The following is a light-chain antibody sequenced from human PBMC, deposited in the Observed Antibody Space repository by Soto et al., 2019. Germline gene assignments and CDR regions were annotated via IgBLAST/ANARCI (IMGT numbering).Light chain of an antibody. J-gene: IGKJ1*01. CDR1: QSISSN. V-gene: IGKV3-15*01. Sequence: EIVMTQSPATLSASRGERATLSCRASQSISSNLAWYQQKPGQAPRLLIYGASTRATGIPARFSGSGSGTEFTLTISSLQSEDFALYYCQQYNKGPVTFGQGTKVDIK. CDR2: GAS. CDR3: QQYNKGPVT.